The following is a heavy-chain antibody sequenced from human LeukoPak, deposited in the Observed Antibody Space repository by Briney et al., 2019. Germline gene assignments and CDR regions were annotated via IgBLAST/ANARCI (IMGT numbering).Heavy chain of an antibody. V-gene: IGHV3-20*04. Sequence: GGSLRLSCAASGFTFDDYGMSWVRQAPGKGLEWVSGINWKGGNIGYVDSVKGRFTISRDNAKNSLYLQMNSLRVEDTAVYYCARDYYYYMDVWGKGTTVAISS. CDR2: INWKGGNI. CDR1: GFTFDDYG. CDR3: ARDYYYYMDV. J-gene: IGHJ6*03.